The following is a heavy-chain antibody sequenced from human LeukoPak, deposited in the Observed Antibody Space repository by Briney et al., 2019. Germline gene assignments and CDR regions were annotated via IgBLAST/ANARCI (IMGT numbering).Heavy chain of an antibody. CDR2: FDPEDGET. D-gene: IGHD1-26*01. CDR3: ATEGRGAATVDWFDP. V-gene: IGHV1-24*01. J-gene: IGHJ5*02. Sequence: GASVKVSCKVSGYTLTELSMHWVRQAPGKGLEWMGGFDPEDGETIYAQKFQGRVTMTEDTSTDTAYMELSSLRSEDTAVYYCATEGRGAATVDWFDPWGQGTLVTVSS. CDR1: GYTLTELS.